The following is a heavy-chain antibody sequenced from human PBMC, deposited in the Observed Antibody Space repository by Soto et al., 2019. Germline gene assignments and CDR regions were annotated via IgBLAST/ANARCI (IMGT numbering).Heavy chain of an antibody. D-gene: IGHD2-8*01. Sequence: PSETLSLTCTVSGGSISSSSYYWGWIRQPPGKGLGWIGSIYYSGSTYYNPSLKSRVTISVDTSKNQFSLKLSSVTAADTAVYYCARMSCTNGVCQLGSWFDPWGQGTLVTVSS. CDR1: GGSISSSSYY. J-gene: IGHJ5*02. CDR3: ARMSCTNGVCQLGSWFDP. V-gene: IGHV4-39*01. CDR2: IYYSGST.